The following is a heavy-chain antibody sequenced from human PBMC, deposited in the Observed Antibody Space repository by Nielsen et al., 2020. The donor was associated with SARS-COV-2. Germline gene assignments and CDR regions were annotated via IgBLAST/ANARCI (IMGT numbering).Heavy chain of an antibody. D-gene: IGHD3-10*01. J-gene: IGHJ4*02. CDR2: INSDGSST. CDR3: ARDLWFGELFDY. Sequence: GESLKISCAASGFTFSSYWMHWVRQAPGKGLVWVSRINSDGSSTSYADSVKGRFTISRDNAENTLYLQMNSLRAEDTAVYYCARDLWFGELFDYWGQGTLVTVSS. CDR1: GFTFSSYW. V-gene: IGHV3-74*01.